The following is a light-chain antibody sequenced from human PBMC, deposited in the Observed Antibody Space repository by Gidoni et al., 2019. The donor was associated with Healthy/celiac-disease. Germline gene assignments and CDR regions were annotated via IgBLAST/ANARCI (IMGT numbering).Light chain of an antibody. CDR2: WAS. J-gene: IGKJ2*01. Sequence: DIVMTHSPVSLAVALGERATINCKSSPSVLYSSNKKNYLAWYHQKPGQPPKLLIYWASTRESGVPDRFSGSGSGTDFTLTISSLQAEDVAVYYCQQYYSTPYTFGQGTKLEIK. V-gene: IGKV4-1*01. CDR1: PSVLYSSNKKNY. CDR3: QQYYSTPYT.